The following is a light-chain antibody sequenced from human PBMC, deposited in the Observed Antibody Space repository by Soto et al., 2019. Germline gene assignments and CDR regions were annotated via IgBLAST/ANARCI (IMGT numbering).Light chain of an antibody. V-gene: IGKV3-20*01. CDR2: GAS. Sequence: EIVFTQSPGTLPLSPGERASLSCRASQSVSNNYLAWYQQKPGQAPRRLIYGASSRATGIPDRFSGSGSGTDFTLTISRLEPEDFAVYYCQQYSTSPTFGEGTRLEIK. CDR1: QSVSNNY. J-gene: IGKJ5*01. CDR3: QQYSTSPT.